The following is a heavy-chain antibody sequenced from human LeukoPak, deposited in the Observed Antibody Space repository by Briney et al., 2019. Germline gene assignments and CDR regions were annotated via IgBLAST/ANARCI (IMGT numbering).Heavy chain of an antibody. D-gene: IGHD2-2*01. J-gene: IGHJ4*02. CDR1: GFTFSSYA. CDR3: ATALGVGYCSSTSCHFGY. CDR2: ISGSGGST. Sequence: GGSLRLSCAASGFTFSSYAMSWVRQAPGKGLEWVSAISGSGGSTYYADSVKGRFTISRDNSKNTLYLQMNSMRAEDTAVYYCATALGVGYCSSTSCHFGYWGQGTLVTVSS. V-gene: IGHV3-23*01.